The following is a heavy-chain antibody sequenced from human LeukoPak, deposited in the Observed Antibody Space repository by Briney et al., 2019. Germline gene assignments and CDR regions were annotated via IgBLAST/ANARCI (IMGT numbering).Heavy chain of an antibody. D-gene: IGHD1-26*01. V-gene: IGHV4-59*08. CDR2: IYYSGSI. Sequence: KPSETLSLTRTVSGGSISSYYWSWIRQPPGKGLEWIGYIYYSGSINYNPSLKSRVTISVDTSKNQFSLKLRSVTAADTAVYYCARYSGSYSGFDYWGQGALVTVSS. J-gene: IGHJ4*02. CDR3: ARYSGSYSGFDY. CDR1: GGSISSYY.